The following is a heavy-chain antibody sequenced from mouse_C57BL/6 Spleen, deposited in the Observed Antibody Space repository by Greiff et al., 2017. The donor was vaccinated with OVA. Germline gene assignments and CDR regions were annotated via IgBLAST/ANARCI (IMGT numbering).Heavy chain of an antibody. CDR3: ARHELRRAMDY. Sequence: EVQGVESGGGLVQPGGSLKLSCAASGFTFSDYYMYWVRQTPEKRLEWVAYISNGGGSTYYPDTVKGRFTISRDNAKNTLYLQMSRLKSEDTAMYYCARHELRRAMDYWGQGTSVTVSS. CDR2: ISNGGGST. D-gene: IGHD1-1*01. V-gene: IGHV5-12*01. CDR1: GFTFSDYY. J-gene: IGHJ4*01.